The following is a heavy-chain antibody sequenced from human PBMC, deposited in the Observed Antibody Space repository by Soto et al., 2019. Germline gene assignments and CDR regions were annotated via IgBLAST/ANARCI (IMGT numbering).Heavy chain of an antibody. CDR3: AKDLTMIPAGYFDY. CDR1: GFTFSSYG. J-gene: IGHJ4*02. D-gene: IGHD3-22*01. CDR2: ISYDGSDK. Sequence: GGSLRLSCAASGFTFSSYGMHWVRQAPGKGLEWVAVISYDGSDKYYADSVKGRFTISRDNSKNTLYLQMNSLRAEDTAVYYCAKDLTMIPAGYFDYWGQGTLVTVSS. V-gene: IGHV3-30*18.